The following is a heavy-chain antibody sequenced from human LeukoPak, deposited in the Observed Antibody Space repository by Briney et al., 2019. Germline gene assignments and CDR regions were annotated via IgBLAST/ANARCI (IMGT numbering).Heavy chain of an antibody. CDR1: GGSFSGYY. CDR2: INHSGST. V-gene: IGHV4-34*01. Sequence: SETLSLTCAVYGGSFSGYYWSWIRQPPGKGLEWIGEINHSGSTNYNPSLKSRVTISVDTSKNQFSLKLSSVTAADTAVYYCARQKGRKSSSWYGDAFDIWGQGTMVTVSS. CDR3: ARQKGRKSSSWYGDAFDI. D-gene: IGHD6-13*01. J-gene: IGHJ3*02.